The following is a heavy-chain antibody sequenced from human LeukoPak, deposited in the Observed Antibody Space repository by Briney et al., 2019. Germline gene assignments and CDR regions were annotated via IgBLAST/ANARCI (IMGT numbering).Heavy chain of an antibody. CDR1: GFTFSSYW. D-gene: IGHD6-6*01. J-gene: IGHJ4*02. Sequence: PGGSLRLSCAASGFTFSSYWMSWVRQAPGKGLEWVANIKRDGSEKYYVDSVKGRFTISRDNAKNSLYLQMNSLRTEDTAIYYCARSSSSGFDYWGQGNLVTVSS. CDR2: IKRDGSEK. V-gene: IGHV3-7*01. CDR3: ARSSSSGFDY.